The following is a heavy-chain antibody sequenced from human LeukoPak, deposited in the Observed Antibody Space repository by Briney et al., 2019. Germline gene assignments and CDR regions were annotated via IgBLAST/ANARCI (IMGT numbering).Heavy chain of an antibody. D-gene: IGHD2-2*01. J-gene: IGHJ4*02. V-gene: IGHV3-21*01. CDR3: AREGVYCSSTSCFGVDY. CDR2: ISSSSSYI. CDR1: GFTFSSYS. Sequence: GGSLRLSCAASGFTFSSYSMNWVRQAPGKGLEWVSSISSSSSYIYYADSVKGRFTISRDNAKNSLYLQMNRLRAEDTAVYYCAREGVYCSSTSCFGVDYWGQGTLVTVSS.